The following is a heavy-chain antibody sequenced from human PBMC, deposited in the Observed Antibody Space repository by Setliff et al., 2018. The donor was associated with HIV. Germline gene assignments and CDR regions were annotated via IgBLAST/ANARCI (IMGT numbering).Heavy chain of an antibody. CDR3: ARATTGYSSSWYDY. D-gene: IGHD6-13*01. J-gene: IGHJ4*02. CDR1: GGSISSGDYY. CDR2: IYYSGST. V-gene: IGHV4-30-4*08. Sequence: PSETLSLTCTVSGGSISSGDYYWSWIRQPPGKGLEWIGYIYYSGSTYYNPSLKSRVTISVDTSKNQFSLKLSSVTAADTAVYYCARATTGYSSSWYDYWGQGTLVTVSS.